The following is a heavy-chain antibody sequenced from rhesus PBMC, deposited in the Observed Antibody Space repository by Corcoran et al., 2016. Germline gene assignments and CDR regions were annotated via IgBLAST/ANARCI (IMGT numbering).Heavy chain of an antibody. CDR2: IYGMGVTK. Sequence: QVQLQESGPAVVKPSETLSLTCAVSGGSLSSYYWLRCIRQSPGKGLEWIGRIYGMGVTKENNHLRKIRGSRSMETSKHQLYMKVTAVTAADTAVYYGASTDCSNADCSAGDYWGQGVLVTVSS. D-gene: IGHD2-15*01. V-gene: IGHV4-93*02. J-gene: IGHJ4*01. CDR1: GGSLSSYYW. CDR3: ASTDCSNADCSAGDY.